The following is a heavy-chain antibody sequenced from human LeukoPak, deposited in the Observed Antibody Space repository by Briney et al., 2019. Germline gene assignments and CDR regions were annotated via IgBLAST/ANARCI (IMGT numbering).Heavy chain of an antibody. CDR1: GFTFSSYA. CDR3: AKSGGYSFNLNMYFQH. V-gene: IGHV3-23*01. J-gene: IGHJ1*01. D-gene: IGHD5-18*01. Sequence: GGSLRLSCAASGFTFSSYAMSWVRQAPGKGWEWGSAICGSGGSTYYAESVKGRFTISRDNSKITLYLQMNSLRAEDTAVYFCAKSGGYSFNLNMYFQHWGQGTLVTVSS. CDR2: ICGSGGST.